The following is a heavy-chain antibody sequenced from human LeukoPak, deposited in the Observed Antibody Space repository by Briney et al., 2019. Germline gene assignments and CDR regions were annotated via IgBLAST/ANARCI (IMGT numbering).Heavy chain of an antibody. D-gene: IGHD2-15*01. CDR2: ISASGGNS. V-gene: IGHV3-23*01. CDR1: GFTFSTYW. Sequence: GGSLRLSCGASGFTFSTYWMSWVRQASGRGLEWVSLISASGGNSYYSDSVKGRFTVSRDSSKNTLHLQMNSLRAEDTAVYYCAKAAGYCSDGGCYRFDYWGQGTLVTVSS. J-gene: IGHJ4*02. CDR3: AKAAGYCSDGGCYRFDY.